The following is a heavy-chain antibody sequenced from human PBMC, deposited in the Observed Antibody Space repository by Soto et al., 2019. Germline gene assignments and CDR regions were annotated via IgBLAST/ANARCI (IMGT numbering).Heavy chain of an antibody. CDR1: GFTFSSYG. V-gene: IGHV3-30*18. J-gene: IGHJ4*02. Sequence: GGSLRLSCAASGFTFSSYGMHWVRQAPGKGLEWVAVISYDGSNKYYADSVKGRFTISRDNSKNTLYLQMNSLRAEDTAVYYCAKDYTMIVVGPDYWGQGTLVTVSS. CDR3: AKDYTMIVVGPDY. D-gene: IGHD3-22*01. CDR2: ISYDGSNK.